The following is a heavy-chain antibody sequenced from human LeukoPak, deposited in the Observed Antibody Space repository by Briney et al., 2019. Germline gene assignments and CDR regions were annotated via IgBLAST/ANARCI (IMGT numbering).Heavy chain of an antibody. Sequence: SETLSLTCAVSGGSISSSNWWSWVRQPPGKGLEWIGSIYYSGSTYYNPSLKSRVTTSVDTSKNQFSLKLSSVTAADTAVYYCARDSTGSFDPWGQGTLVTVSS. CDR3: ARDSTGSFDP. V-gene: IGHV4-4*02. CDR2: IYYSGST. D-gene: IGHD3-10*01. CDR1: GGSISSSNW. J-gene: IGHJ5*02.